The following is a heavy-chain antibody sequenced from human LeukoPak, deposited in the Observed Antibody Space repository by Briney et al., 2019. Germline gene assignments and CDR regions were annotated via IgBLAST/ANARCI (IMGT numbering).Heavy chain of an antibody. CDR1: GFTFSSYG. CDR3: AKERDIVVVPAAMSRPLDY. V-gene: IGHV3-30*18. J-gene: IGHJ4*02. D-gene: IGHD2-2*01. CDR2: ISYDGSNK. Sequence: GRSLRLSCAASGFTFSSYGMHWVRQAPGKGLEWVAVISYDGSNKYYADSVKGRFTISRDNSKNTLYLQMNSLRAEDTAVYYCAKERDIVVVPAAMSRPLDYRGQGTLVTVSS.